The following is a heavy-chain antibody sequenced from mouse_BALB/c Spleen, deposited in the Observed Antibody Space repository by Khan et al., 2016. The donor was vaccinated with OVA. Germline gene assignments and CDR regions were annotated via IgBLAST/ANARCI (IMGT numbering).Heavy chain of an antibody. CDR1: GYTFTTAG. J-gene: IGHJ4*01. V-gene: IGHV9-4*02. D-gene: IGHD2-14*01. CDR3: ARGGAAFYRNDGGAMDY. Sequence: QIQLVQSGPELKKPGETVRISCKASGYTFTTAGMQWVQKMPGKGLKWIGWINTHSGVPKYAEDFKGRFAFSLETSASIGYLQITNLKTEDTATYVSARGGAAFYRNDGGAMDYWGQGTSVTVSS. CDR2: INTHSGVP.